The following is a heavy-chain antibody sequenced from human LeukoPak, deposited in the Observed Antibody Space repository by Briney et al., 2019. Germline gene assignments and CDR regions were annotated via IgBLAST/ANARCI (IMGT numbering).Heavy chain of an antibody. CDR2: ISSSGSTI. V-gene: IGHV3-48*03. CDR1: GFIFDDYA. Sequence: EGFLRLSCAAPGFIFDDYAIHWVRQAPGKGLEWVSYISSSGSTIYYADSVKGRFTLFRDNAKNSLYLQMNSLRAEDTAVYYCARGRAGSGCSDYWGQGTLVTVSS. CDR3: ARGRAGSGCSDY. D-gene: IGHD6-19*01. J-gene: IGHJ4*02.